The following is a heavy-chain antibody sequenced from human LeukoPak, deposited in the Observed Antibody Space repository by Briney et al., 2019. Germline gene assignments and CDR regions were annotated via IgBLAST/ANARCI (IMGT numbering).Heavy chain of an antibody. CDR1: GFTFSSYE. D-gene: IGHD5-12*01. CDR2: ISSRSSYI. Sequence: PGRSLRLSCAASGFTFSSYEMNWVRQAPGKGLEWVSSISSRSSYIDYADSLKGRFTISRDNAKNSLYLQMNSLRAEDTAVYYCARDGATFSGYDWYYYMDVWGKGTTVTVSS. V-gene: IGHV3-21*01. J-gene: IGHJ6*03. CDR3: ARDGATFSGYDWYYYMDV.